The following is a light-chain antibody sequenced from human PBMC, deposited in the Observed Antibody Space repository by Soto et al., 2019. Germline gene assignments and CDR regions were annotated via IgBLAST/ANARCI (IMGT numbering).Light chain of an antibody. Sequence: QYALTQPASVSGSPGQSITISCTGTSSDVGAYNYVSWYQQHPVKAPKLMIYDVSSRPSGISNRFSGSKSGNTASLTISGVQAEDEAAYYCSSYASSSTVIFGGGTKLTVL. V-gene: IGLV2-14*01. CDR2: DVS. CDR1: SSDVGAYNY. CDR3: SSYASSSTVI. J-gene: IGLJ2*01.